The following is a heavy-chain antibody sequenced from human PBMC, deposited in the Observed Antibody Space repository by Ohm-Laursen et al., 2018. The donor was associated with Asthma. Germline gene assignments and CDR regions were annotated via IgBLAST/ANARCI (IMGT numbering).Heavy chain of an antibody. CDR3: ARVKAPWQWLTDY. D-gene: IGHD6-19*01. CDR1: GGTFSSYA. Sequence: GSSVKVSCKASGGTFSSYAISWVRQAPGQGLEWLGWINTNTGNPTYAQGFTGRFVFSLDTSVSTAYLQISSLKAEDTAVYYCARVKAPWQWLTDYWGQGTLVTVSS. CDR2: INTNTGNP. J-gene: IGHJ4*02. V-gene: IGHV7-4-1*02.